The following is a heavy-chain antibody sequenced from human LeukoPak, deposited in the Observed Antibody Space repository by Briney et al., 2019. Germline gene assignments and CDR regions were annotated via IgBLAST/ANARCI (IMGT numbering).Heavy chain of an antibody. V-gene: IGHV1-2*02. J-gene: IGHJ6*04. Sequence: GASVNVSCKASGYIFNGYYIHWVRQAPGQGLEWMGWINPYNGGTDYAQNFQGRVTMTRDTSISTAYMELRSLRSDDTAVYYCARSETGTRMDVWGKGTTVTVSS. CDR2: INPYNGGT. CDR1: GYIFNGYY. CDR3: ARSETGTRMDV. D-gene: IGHD1-7*01.